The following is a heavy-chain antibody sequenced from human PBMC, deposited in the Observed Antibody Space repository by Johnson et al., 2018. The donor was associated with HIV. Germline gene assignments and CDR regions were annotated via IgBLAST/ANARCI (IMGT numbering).Heavy chain of an antibody. CDR1: GFTFSDYS. V-gene: IGHV3-30*02. Sequence: VQLVESGGNVVQPGRSQRLSCAASGFTFSDYSMHWVRQAPGKGLEWVAIIRYDGSNKYYADSVKGRFTISRDNSKNTLYLQMNSLRAEDTAVYYCAKDSSVLLCFDIWGQGTMVTVSS. J-gene: IGHJ3*02. CDR2: IRYDGSNK. D-gene: IGHD3-10*01. CDR3: AKDSSVLLCFDI.